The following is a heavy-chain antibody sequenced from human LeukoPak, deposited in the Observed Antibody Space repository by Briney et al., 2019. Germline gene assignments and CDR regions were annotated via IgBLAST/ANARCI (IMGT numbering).Heavy chain of an antibody. CDR2: ISYDGSNK. V-gene: IGHV3-30*04. J-gene: IGHJ4*02. CDR3: ARDHGYSYGKFDY. Sequence: PGGSLRLSCAASGFTFSSYAMHWVRQAPGKGLEWVAVISYDGSNKYYADSVKGRFTISRDNSKNTLYLQMNSLRAEDTAVYYCARDHGYSYGKFDYWGQGTLVTASS. D-gene: IGHD5-18*01. CDR1: GFTFSSYA.